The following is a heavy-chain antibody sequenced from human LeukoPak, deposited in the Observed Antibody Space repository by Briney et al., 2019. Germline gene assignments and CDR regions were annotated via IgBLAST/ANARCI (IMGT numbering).Heavy chain of an antibody. J-gene: IGHJ4*02. Sequence: PGGSLRLSCAASGFTFRDSYMSWIRQVPGKGLEWISYISSSGGTIYYANYVKGRFNISRENATNSMHRQMKSLRAEDTAVYYCAKEGGDWGEGYFDYWGQGTLVTVSS. CDR1: GFTFRDSY. CDR3: AKEGGDWGEGYFDY. D-gene: IGHD7-27*01. CDR2: ISSSGGTI. V-gene: IGHV3-11*01.